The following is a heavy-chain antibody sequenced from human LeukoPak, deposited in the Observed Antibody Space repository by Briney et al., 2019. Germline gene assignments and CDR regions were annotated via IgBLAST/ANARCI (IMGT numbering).Heavy chain of an antibody. CDR2: IQDDESNK. J-gene: IGHJ6*03. D-gene: IGHD2-8*01. CDR3: AKQMLERPHYYYMDV. V-gene: IGHV3-30*02. Sequence: PGGSLRLSCAASGFIFSSFGMHWVRQAPGKGLEWVAFIQDDESNKFYADSVKGRFTISRDNSKNTLFLQMNSLRPEDTALYYCAKQMLERPHYYYMDVWGKGTTVTVSS. CDR1: GFIFSSFG.